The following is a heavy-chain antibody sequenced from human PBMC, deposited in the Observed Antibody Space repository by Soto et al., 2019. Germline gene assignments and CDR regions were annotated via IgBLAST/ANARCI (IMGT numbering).Heavy chain of an antibody. V-gene: IGHV3-23*01. CDR2: ISGSGGST. Sequence: GGSLRLSCAASGFTFSSYAMSWVRQAPGKGLEWVSAISGSGGSTYYADSVKGRFTISRDNSKNTLYLQMNSLRAEDTAVYYCAKDLDSSSSWGNDYWGQGTLVTVSS. J-gene: IGHJ4*02. CDR3: AKDLDSSSSWGNDY. CDR1: GFTFSSYA. D-gene: IGHD6-6*01.